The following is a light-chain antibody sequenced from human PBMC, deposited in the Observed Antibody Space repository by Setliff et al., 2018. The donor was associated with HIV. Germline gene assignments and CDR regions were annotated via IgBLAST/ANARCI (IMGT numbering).Light chain of an antibody. CDR3: NSYTGSGTYV. J-gene: IGLJ1*01. V-gene: IGLV2-14*03. Sequence: QSVLTQPASVSGSPGRSITISCTGSRSDIGGSNYVSWYQQHPGKAPKLIIYDVHNRPSGVSNRFSGSKSDNTASLTISGLQAEDEADYYCNSYTGSGTYVCGGGTKGT. CDR1: RSDIGGSNY. CDR2: DVH.